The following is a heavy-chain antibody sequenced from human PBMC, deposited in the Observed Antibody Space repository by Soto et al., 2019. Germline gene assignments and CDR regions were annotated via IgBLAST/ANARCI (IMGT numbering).Heavy chain of an antibody. V-gene: IGHV2-5*02. D-gene: IGHD6-19*01. J-gene: IGHJ4*02. CDR3: ADRPFVLGSGWNGNF. CDR2: IHWDDEK. CDR1: GFSLNTRGVG. Sequence: QITLKESGPTLVIPTQTLTLTCTFSGFSLNTRGVGVGWIRQPPGKALEWVALIHWDDEKRYSPSLRNTPTNTKDTSKNQVVLIMTNMDPVDTATYYCADRPFVLGSGWNGNFWGQGILVTVSS.